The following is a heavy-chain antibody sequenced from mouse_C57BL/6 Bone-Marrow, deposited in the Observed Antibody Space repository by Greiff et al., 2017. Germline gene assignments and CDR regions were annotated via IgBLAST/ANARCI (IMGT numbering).Heavy chain of an antibody. J-gene: IGHJ2*01. V-gene: IGHV1-47*01. CDR3: AKGGNYGRYYFDY. CDR2: FHPYNDDT. D-gene: IGHD2-1*01. Sequence: QVQLKESGAELVKPGASVKMSCKASGYTFTTYPIEWMKQNHGKSLEWIGNFHPYNDDTKYTEKFKGKATLTVEKSSSTVYLLLSQLTSDDSAVYYCAKGGNYGRYYFDYWGQGTTLTVSS. CDR1: GYTFTTYP.